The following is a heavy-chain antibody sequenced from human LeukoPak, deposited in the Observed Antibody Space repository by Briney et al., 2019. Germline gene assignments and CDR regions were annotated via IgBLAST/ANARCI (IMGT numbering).Heavy chain of an antibody. J-gene: IGHJ4*02. V-gene: IGHV1-18*01. CDR2: IRVSDGHT. Sequence: ASVKVSCKASGYTFTNYGFHWMRQAPGQGPEWMGWIRVSDGHTKYAQKFQGRVTLTRDTPANTAYMDLWSLRSDDTAVYFCARSGFSFGYHYFDLWGQGTLVTVSS. D-gene: IGHD5-18*01. CDR3: ARSGFSFGYHYFDL. CDR1: GYTFTNYG.